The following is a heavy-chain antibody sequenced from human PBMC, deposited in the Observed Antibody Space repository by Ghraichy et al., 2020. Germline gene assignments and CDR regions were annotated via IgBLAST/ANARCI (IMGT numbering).Heavy chain of an antibody. CDR3: AKGRYSGSSYYFDY. CDR2: ISGSGGST. Sequence: GESLNISCAASGFTFSSYAMSWVRQAPGKGLEWVSDISGSGGSTYYADSVKGRFTISRDNSKNTLYLQMNSLRAEDTAVYYCAKGRYSGSSYYFDYWGQGTLVTVSS. D-gene: IGHD1-26*01. CDR1: GFTFSSYA. V-gene: IGHV3-23*01. J-gene: IGHJ4*02.